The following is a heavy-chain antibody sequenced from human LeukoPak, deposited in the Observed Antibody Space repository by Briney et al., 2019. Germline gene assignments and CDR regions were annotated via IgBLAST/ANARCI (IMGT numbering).Heavy chain of an antibody. D-gene: IGHD1-1*01. V-gene: IGHV4-59*12. J-gene: IGHJ4*02. CDR2: ISDSGST. CDR3: ARAKATTIDY. Sequence: SETLSLTCTVSGDSISSYSWSWIRQPPGMGLEWIGNISDSGSTNSNPSLKSRVTMSVDTSKNQFSLKLSSVTAADTAVYYCARAKATTIDYWGQGTLVTVSS. CDR1: GDSISSYS.